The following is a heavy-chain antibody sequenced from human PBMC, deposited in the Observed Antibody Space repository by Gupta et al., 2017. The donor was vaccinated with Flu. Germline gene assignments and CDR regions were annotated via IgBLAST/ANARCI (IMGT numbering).Heavy chain of an antibody. J-gene: IGHJ4*02. CDR1: GFSFSNEW. CDR3: ATIANVHFDD. CDR2: IKQDGGET. V-gene: IGHV3-7*01. D-gene: IGHD1-1*01. Sequence: SCAVSGFSFSNEWMAWVRQAPGKGLEWVANIKQDGGETYYLDSVKGRFTISRDNAKNSVYLQMNSLRAEDTAVYYCATIANVHFDDWGQGTLVTVSS.